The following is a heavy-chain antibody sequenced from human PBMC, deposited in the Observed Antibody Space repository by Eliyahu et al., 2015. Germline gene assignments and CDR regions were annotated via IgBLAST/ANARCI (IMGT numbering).Heavy chain of an antibody. V-gene: IGHV3-30*18. Sequence: QVQLVEXGXGVVQPGRSLRLSCAASGFTFSSYGXHWVRQAPGXGLEWVAVISYDGSNKYYADSVKGRFTISRDNSKNTLYLQMNSLRAEDTAVYYCAKVPAQAATAELFDYWGQGTLVTVSS. CDR3: AKVPAQAATAELFDY. J-gene: IGHJ4*02. CDR2: ISYDGSNK. D-gene: IGHD6-25*01. CDR1: GFTFSSYG.